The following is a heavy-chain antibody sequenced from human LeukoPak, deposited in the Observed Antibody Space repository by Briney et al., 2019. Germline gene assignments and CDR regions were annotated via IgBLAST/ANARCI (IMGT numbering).Heavy chain of an antibody. J-gene: IGHJ4*02. V-gene: IGHV3-74*01. CDR2: IISDGSSA. Sequence: GGSLRLSCAASGFTFGDYWMHWVRQAPGKGLVWVSRIISDGSSASYADSVKGRFTSSRDNVKNTLYLQMNSLRAEDTAVYYCARGAYYYEDWGQGTLVTVSS. CDR3: ARGAYYYED. D-gene: IGHD3-22*01. CDR1: GFTFGDYW.